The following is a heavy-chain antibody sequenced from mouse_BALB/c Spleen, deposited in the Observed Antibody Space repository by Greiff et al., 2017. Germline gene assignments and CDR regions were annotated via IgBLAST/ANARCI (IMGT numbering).Heavy chain of an antibody. Sequence: EVQGVESGGGLVQPGGSRKLSCAASGFTFSSFGMHWVRQAPEKGLEWVAYISSGSSTIYYADTVKGRFTISRDNPKNTLFLQMTSLRSEDTAMYYCARKRASLRGPDYYAMDYWGQGTSVTVSS. D-gene: IGHD1-2*01. J-gene: IGHJ4*01. CDR1: GFTFSSFG. V-gene: IGHV5-17*02. CDR2: ISSGSSTI. CDR3: ARKRASLRGPDYYAMDY.